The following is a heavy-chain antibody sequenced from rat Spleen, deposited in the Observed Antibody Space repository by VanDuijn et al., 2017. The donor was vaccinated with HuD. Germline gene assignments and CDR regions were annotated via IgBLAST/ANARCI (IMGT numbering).Heavy chain of an antibody. Sequence: EVQLVESGGGLVQPGRSMKLSCAASGFTFSNYDMAWVRQAPTKGLEWVASISYDGSSTYYRDSVKGRFPIPRDNAKSTLYLQMDSLRSEDTATYYCTTAGLYYGYSWGQGVMVTVSS. J-gene: IGHJ2*01. V-gene: IGHV5-20*01. CDR1: GFTFSNYD. D-gene: IGHD1-9*01. CDR2: ISYDGSST. CDR3: TTAGLYYGYS.